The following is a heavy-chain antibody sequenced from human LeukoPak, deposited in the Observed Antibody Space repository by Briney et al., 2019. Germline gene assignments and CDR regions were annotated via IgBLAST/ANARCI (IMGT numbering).Heavy chain of an antibody. Sequence: KSGGSLRLSCAASGFTFSSYSMNWVRQAPGKGLEWVSSISSSSSYIYYADSVKGRFTISRDNAKNSLYLQLNSLRAEDTAVYYCAREGSDDFWSGRIDYWGQGTLVTVSS. CDR3: AREGSDDFWSGRIDY. D-gene: IGHD3-3*01. CDR2: ISSSSSYI. V-gene: IGHV3-21*01. CDR1: GFTFSSYS. J-gene: IGHJ4*02.